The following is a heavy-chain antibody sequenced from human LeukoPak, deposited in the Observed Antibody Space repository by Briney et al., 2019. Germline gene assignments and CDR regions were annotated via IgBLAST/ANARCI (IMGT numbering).Heavy chain of an antibody. Sequence: SETLSLTCAVYGGSFSGYYWSWIRQPPGKGLEWIGEINHSGSTNYNPSLKSRVTISVDTSKNQFSLKLSSVTAADTAVYYRARASPGYCSGGSCYASLDYWGQGTLVTVSS. J-gene: IGHJ4*02. CDR1: GGSFSGYY. CDR3: ARASPGYCSGGSCYASLDY. D-gene: IGHD2-15*01. CDR2: INHSGST. V-gene: IGHV4-34*01.